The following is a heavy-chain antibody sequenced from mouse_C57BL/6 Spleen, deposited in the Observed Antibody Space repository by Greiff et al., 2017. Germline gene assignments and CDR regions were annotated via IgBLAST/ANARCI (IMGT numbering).Heavy chain of an antibody. J-gene: IGHJ2*01. CDR2: IDPSDSYT. D-gene: IGHD1-1*01. CDR3: ARVHYYGSPYYFDY. Sequence: QVQLKQPGAELVMPGASVKLSCKASGYTFTSYWMNWVKQRPGQGLEWIGEIDPSDSYTHYNQKFKGKSTLTVDKSSSTSYMQLSSLTSEDSSVYYCARVHYYGSPYYFDYWGQGTTLTVSS. CDR1: GYTFTSYW. V-gene: IGHV1-69*01.